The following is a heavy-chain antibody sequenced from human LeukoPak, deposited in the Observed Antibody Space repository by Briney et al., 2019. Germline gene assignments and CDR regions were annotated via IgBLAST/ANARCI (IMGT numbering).Heavy chain of an antibody. Sequence: GGSLRLSCAASRFTFSGYWMHWVRQAPGKGLIWVAGINGAGSETTYADSVEGRFTVSRDNAKNTLYLQMNSLRAEDTGAYSCARDGDSISSFYYYYYMDVWGKGTTVTVSS. V-gene: IGHV3-74*01. CDR1: RFTFSGYW. D-gene: IGHD6-6*01. J-gene: IGHJ6*03. CDR2: INGAGSET. CDR3: ARDGDSISSFYYYYYMDV.